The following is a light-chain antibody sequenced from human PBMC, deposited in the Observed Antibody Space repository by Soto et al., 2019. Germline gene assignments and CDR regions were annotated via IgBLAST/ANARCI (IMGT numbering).Light chain of an antibody. CDR1: NSDVGSFNL. J-gene: IGLJ2*01. CDR2: EGD. V-gene: IGLV2-23*01. Sequence: QSALTQPASVSGSPGQSITISCTGTNSDVGSFNLVSWYQLHPGKAPKLMLYEGDKRPSGVSNRFSGSKSGNTASLTISGLQAEDEADYYCCSYAGTHVIFGGGTKLTVL. CDR3: CSYAGTHVI.